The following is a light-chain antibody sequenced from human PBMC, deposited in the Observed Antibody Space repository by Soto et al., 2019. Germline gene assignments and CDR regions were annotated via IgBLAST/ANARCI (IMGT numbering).Light chain of an antibody. CDR2: AAS. J-gene: IGKJ4*01. Sequence: DIQMTQSPSSLSASVGDRVTITCRASQAIRNELSWYQQKPGKAPKRLIYAASTFQSGVPSRFSGSGFGTYISLTISSLQPEDFATYCCLQHHGSPLTYGGGTKVEI. CDR3: LQHHGSPLT. V-gene: IGKV1-17*01. CDR1: QAIRNE.